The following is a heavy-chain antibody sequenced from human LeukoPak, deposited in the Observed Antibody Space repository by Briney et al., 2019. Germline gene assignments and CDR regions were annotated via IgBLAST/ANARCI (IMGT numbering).Heavy chain of an antibody. V-gene: IGHV1-2*02. CDR1: GYTFTGYY. J-gene: IGHJ4*02. Sequence: ASVKVSCKASGYTFTGYYMHWVRQAPGQGLEWMGWINPNSGGTNYAQKFQGRVTMTRDTSISTAYMELSRLRSDDTAVYYCARESVPGAWWLQFYYFDYWGQGTLVTVSS. D-gene: IGHD5-24*01. CDR2: INPNSGGT. CDR3: ARESVPGAWWLQFYYFDY.